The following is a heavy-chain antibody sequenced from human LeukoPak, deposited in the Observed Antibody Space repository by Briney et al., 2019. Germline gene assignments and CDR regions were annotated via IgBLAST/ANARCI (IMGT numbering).Heavy chain of an antibody. Sequence: GGSLRLSCAASGFTFSSSAMSWVRQVPGKGLEWVSGISASGGSTSYADPVRGRFTISRDNSKNTLYVQMSSLRAEDTAVYYCAKAQGRFGDYDYWGQGTLVTVSS. J-gene: IGHJ4*02. V-gene: IGHV3-23*01. CDR1: GFTFSSSA. CDR2: ISASGGST. D-gene: IGHD3-10*01. CDR3: AKAQGRFGDYDY.